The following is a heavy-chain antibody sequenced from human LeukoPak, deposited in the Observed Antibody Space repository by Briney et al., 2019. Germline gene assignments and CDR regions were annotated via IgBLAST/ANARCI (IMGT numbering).Heavy chain of an antibody. CDR1: GGSISSYY. J-gene: IGHJ4*02. Sequence: PSETLSLTCTVSGGSISSYYWSWIRQPAGKGLQWIGRIYTSGSTNYNPSLKSRLTMSVDSSKIQFSLKLSSVTAAGTAVYYCARSSPLRYFDWLFDYWGQGTLVTVSS. CDR3: ARSSPLRYFDWLFDY. V-gene: IGHV4-4*07. D-gene: IGHD3-9*01. CDR2: IYTSGST.